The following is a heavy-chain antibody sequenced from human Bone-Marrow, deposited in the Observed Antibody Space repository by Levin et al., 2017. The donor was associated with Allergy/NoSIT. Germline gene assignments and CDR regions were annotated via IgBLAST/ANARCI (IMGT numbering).Heavy chain of an antibody. CDR2: IKSKSAGETT. CDR3: AAEPNWLDP. D-gene: IGHD6-25*01. V-gene: IGHV3-15*05. Sequence: GESLKISCVASGFSFINSWMSWVRQAPGKGLEWVGRIKSKSAGETTAYAAPVKGRFTISRDDSKNTLYLQMNSLKTDDTAVYYCAAEPNWLDPWGQGTLVTVSS. CDR1: GFSFINSW. J-gene: IGHJ5*02.